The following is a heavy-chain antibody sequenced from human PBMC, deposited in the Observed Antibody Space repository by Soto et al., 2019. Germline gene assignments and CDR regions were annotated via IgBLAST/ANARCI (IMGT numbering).Heavy chain of an antibody. CDR2: IYYSGST. CDR1: GGSISSSSYY. CDR3: ARHYDSSGYYRGLVGRIDY. D-gene: IGHD3-22*01. V-gene: IGHV4-39*01. J-gene: IGHJ4*02. Sequence: SETLSLTCTVSGGSISSSSYYWGWIRQPPGKGLEWIGSIYYSGSTYYNPSLKSRVTISVDTSKNQFSLKLSSVTAADTAVYYCARHYDSSGYYRGLVGRIDYWGQGTLVTVSS.